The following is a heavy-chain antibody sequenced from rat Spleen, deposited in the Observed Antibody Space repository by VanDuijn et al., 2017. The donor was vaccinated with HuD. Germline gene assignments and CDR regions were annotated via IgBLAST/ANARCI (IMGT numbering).Heavy chain of an antibody. V-gene: IGHV5-7*01. D-gene: IGHD1-9*01. CDR1: GFTLSDYN. CDR3: VKTHTVGSRFAY. J-gene: IGHJ3*01. CDR2: ISYDGGST. Sequence: EVQLVESGGGLVQPGRSLKVSCAASGFTLSDYNMAWVRQAPKKGLDWVATISYDGGSTYYPDSVKGRFTVSRDNAKRTLYLQKNSLRSEDTATYYCVKTHTVGSRFAYWGQGTLVTVSS.